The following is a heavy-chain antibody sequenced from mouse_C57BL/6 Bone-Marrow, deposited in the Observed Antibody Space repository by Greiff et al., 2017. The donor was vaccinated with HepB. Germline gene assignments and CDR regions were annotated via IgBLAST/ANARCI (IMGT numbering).Heavy chain of an antibody. V-gene: IGHV1-50*01. Sequence: VQLQQPGAELVKPGASVKLSCKASGYTFTSYWMQWVKQRPGQGLEWIGEIDPSDSYTNYNQKFKGKATLTVDTSSSTAYMQLSSLTSEDSAVYYCARGHYYGSSHGTYWGQGTLVTVSA. CDR2: IDPSDSYT. CDR3: ARGHYYGSSHGTY. J-gene: IGHJ3*01. CDR1: GYTFTSYW. D-gene: IGHD1-1*01.